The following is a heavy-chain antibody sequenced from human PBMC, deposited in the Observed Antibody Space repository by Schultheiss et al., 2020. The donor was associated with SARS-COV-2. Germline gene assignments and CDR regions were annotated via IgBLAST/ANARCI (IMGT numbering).Heavy chain of an antibody. CDR2: IYYSGST. CDR3: ARAPDYDVLTGSYADAFDF. Sequence: SETLSLTCTVSGGSISSSSYYWGWIRQPPGKGLEWIGSIYYSGSTYYNPSLKSRVTISVDTSKNQFSLKLSSVTAADTAVYYCARAPDYDVLTGSYADAFDFWGQGTVVTVSS. CDR1: GGSISSSSYY. D-gene: IGHD3-9*01. V-gene: IGHV4-39*07. J-gene: IGHJ3*01.